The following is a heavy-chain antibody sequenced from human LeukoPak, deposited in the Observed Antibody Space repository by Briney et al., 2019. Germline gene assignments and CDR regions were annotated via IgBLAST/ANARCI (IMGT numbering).Heavy chain of an antibody. CDR1: GFTFSSYA. J-gene: IGHJ4*02. V-gene: IGHV3-30-3*01. D-gene: IGHD6-13*01. CDR2: ISYDGSNK. Sequence: PGRSLRLSCAASGFTFSSYAMHWVRQAPGKGLEWVAVISYDGSNKYYADSVKGRFTISRDNSKNTLYLQMNSLRAEDTAVYYCARDRSSSWSAFDYWGQGTLVTVSS. CDR3: ARDRSSSWSAFDY.